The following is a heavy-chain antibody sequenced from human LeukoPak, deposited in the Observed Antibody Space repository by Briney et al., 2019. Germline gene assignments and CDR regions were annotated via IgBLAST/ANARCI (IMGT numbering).Heavy chain of an antibody. D-gene: IGHD1-26*01. V-gene: IGHV3-23*01. J-gene: IGHJ3*02. CDR1: GFTFSSYA. Sequence: PGGSLRLSCAASGFTFSSYAMSWVRQAPGKGLEWVSAISGSGGSTYYADSVKGRFTISRDNSKNTLYLQMNSLRAEDTAVYYCAKEGAVSAGSYYVEAFDIWGQGTMVTVSS. CDR3: AKEGAVSAGSYYVEAFDI. CDR2: ISGSGGST.